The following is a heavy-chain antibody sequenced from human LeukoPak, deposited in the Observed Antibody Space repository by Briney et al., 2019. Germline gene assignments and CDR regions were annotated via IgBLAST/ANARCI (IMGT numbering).Heavy chain of an antibody. V-gene: IGHV4-34*01. J-gene: IGHJ6*02. D-gene: IGHD2-2*01. Sequence: SETLSLTCAVYGGSFSGYYWSWIRQPPGKGLEWIGEINHSGSTNYNPSLKSRVTISVDTSKNQFSLKLSSVTAADTAVYYCARGPTAGYCSSTSCTYRRGYYYYYGMDVWGQGTTVTVSS. CDR1: GGSFSGYY. CDR2: INHSGST. CDR3: ARGPTAGYCSSTSCTYRRGYYYYYGMDV.